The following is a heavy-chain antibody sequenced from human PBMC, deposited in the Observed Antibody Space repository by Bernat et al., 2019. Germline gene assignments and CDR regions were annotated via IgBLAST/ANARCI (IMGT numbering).Heavy chain of an antibody. CDR3: ARGHVGVTPPVYMDV. D-gene: IGHD2-21*02. V-gene: IGHV4-34*01. CDR2: INHSGST. J-gene: IGHJ6*03. CDR1: GGSFSGYY. Sequence: QVQLQQWGAGLLKPSETLSLTCAVYGGSFSGYYWSWIRQPPGKGLEWIGEINHSGSTNYNPSLKSRVTISVDTSKNQFSLKLSSVTAADTAVYYCARGHVGVTPPVYMDVWGKGTTVTVSS.